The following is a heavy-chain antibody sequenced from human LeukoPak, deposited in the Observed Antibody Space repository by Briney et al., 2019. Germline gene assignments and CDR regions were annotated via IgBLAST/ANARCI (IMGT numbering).Heavy chain of an antibody. J-gene: IGHJ6*04. CDR1: GFTFSSYA. CDR2: ISGSGGST. CDR3: AKDRILWFGELSSGMDV. Sequence: GGSLRLSCAASGFTFSSYAISWVRQAPGKGLEWVSAISGSGGSTYYADSVKGRFTISRDNSKNTLYLQMNSLRAEDTAVYYCAKDRILWFGELSSGMDVWGKGTTVTVSS. D-gene: IGHD3-10*01. V-gene: IGHV3-23*01.